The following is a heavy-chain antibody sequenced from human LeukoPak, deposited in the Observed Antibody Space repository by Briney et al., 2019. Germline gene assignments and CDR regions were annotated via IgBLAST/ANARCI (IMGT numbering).Heavy chain of an antibody. Sequence: GASVKVSCKASGYTFTGYYMHWVRQAPGQGLEWMGWINPNSGGTNYAQKFQGRVTMTRDTSISTAYMELSRLRPDDTAVYYCARPHKRWLQWLDYWGQGTLVTVSS. J-gene: IGHJ4*02. CDR1: GYTFTGYY. CDR2: INPNSGGT. D-gene: IGHD5-24*01. V-gene: IGHV1-2*02. CDR3: ARPHKRWLQWLDY.